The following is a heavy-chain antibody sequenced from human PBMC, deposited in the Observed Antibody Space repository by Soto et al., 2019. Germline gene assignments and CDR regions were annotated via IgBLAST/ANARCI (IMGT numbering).Heavy chain of an antibody. D-gene: IGHD6-19*01. V-gene: IGHV5-51*01. Sequence: GASLKISCKGSGYSFTSYWIGWVRQMPGKGLEWMGIIYPGDSDTRYSPSFQGQVTISADKSISTAYLQWSSLKASDTAMYYCARLAGTGNYYYYGMDVWGQGTTVTVSS. CDR2: IYPGDSDT. CDR1: GYSFTSYW. J-gene: IGHJ6*02. CDR3: ARLAGTGNYYYYGMDV.